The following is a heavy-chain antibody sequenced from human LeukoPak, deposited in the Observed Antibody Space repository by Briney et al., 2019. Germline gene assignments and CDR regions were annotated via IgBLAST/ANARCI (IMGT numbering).Heavy chain of an antibody. D-gene: IGHD2-2*01. CDR3: AAGYCSSTSCYGGGYYYYGIDV. V-gene: IGHV1-58*01. CDR1: GFTFTSSA. J-gene: IGHJ6*02. Sequence: GTSVKASSKASGFTFTSSAVQWVRQSRGQRLEWIGWIVVGSGNTNYAQKFQERVTITRDMSTSTAYMELSSLRTEDTAVYYCAAGYCSSTSCYGGGYYYYGIDVWGQGTTVTVSS. CDR2: IVVGSGNT.